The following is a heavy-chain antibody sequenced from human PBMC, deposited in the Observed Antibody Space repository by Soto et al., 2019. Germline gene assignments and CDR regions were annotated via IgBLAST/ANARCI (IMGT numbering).Heavy chain of an antibody. CDR2: IYYSGGT. V-gene: IGHV4-61*08. D-gene: IGHD6-19*01. CDR3: TREQSDDNYFDP. J-gene: IGHJ5*02. Sequence: SETLCLTCSVSGAALSSGGDFYTWVRQPPGKGLEWLGYIYYSGGTNYNPSLKSRVTISLDKSKSQFSLRLISVTAADTAVYYCTREQSDDNYFDPWGQGTLVTVS. CDR1: GAALSSGGDF.